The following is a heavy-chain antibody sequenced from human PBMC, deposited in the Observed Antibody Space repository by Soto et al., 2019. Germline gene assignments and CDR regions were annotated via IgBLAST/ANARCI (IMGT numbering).Heavy chain of an antibody. CDR3: VQGHYPTMATPLDH. CDR1: GFTFDNCG. J-gene: IGHJ4*02. Sequence: EVRLVESGGGLVQPGRSLRLSCAASGFTFDNCGMHWVRQAPGKGLEWVAGISWDSSTIGYADSVKGRFIISRDDAKNSLYLQMDSLRGEDTALYYCVQGHYPTMATPLDHWGQGTQVIVSS. CDR2: ISWDSSTI. V-gene: IGHV3-9*01. D-gene: IGHD2-15*01.